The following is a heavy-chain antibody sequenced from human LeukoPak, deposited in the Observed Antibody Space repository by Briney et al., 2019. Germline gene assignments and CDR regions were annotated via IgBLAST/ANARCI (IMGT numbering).Heavy chain of an antibody. CDR2: IYSGGST. D-gene: IGHD2-15*01. J-gene: IGHJ4*02. CDR1: GFTFSSYA. CDR3: ARDGDCSGGSCYSDY. Sequence: PGGSLRLSCAASGFTFSSYAMSWVRQAPGKGLEWVSVIYSGGSTYYADSVKGRFTISRDNSKNTLYLQMNSLRAEDTAVYYCARDGDCSGGSCYSDYWGQGTLVTVSS. V-gene: IGHV3-23*03.